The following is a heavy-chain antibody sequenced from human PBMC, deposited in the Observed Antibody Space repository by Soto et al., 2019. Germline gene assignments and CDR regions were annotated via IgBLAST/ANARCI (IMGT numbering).Heavy chain of an antibody. CDR2: ISYDGSNK. CDR1: GFTFSSYA. CDR3: ARDRPFLGELTHGGMDV. D-gene: IGHD3-10*01. J-gene: IGHJ6*02. Sequence: SLRLSCAASGFTFSSYAMHWVRQAPGKGLEWVAVISYDGSNKYYADSVKGRFTISRDNSKNTLYLQMNSLRAEDTAVYYCARDRPFLGELTHGGMDVWGQGTTVTVSS. V-gene: IGHV3-30-3*01.